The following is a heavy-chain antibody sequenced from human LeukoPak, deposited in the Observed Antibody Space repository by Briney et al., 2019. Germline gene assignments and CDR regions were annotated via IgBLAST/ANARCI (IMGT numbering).Heavy chain of an antibody. J-gene: IGHJ6*03. CDR2: IKLDGSEQ. D-gene: IGHD5-12*01. CDR3: ARRRLLDYNYYYMDV. V-gene: IGHV3-7*01. CDR1: GFTFSYHW. Sequence: GGSLRLSCAASGFTFSYHWMAWVRQAPGKGLEWVASIKLDGSEQYYLDSVKGRFAISRDNAKNLMNLQMNILRAEDTTIYYCARRRLLDYNYYYMDVWGKGTTVTVSS.